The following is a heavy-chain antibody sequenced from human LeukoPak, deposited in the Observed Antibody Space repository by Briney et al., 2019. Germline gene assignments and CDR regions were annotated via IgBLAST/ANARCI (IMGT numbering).Heavy chain of an antibody. CDR3: ARLTHYGSGSYSPFDY. D-gene: IGHD3-10*01. V-gene: IGHV5-51*01. J-gene: IGHJ4*02. CDR1: GYSFTSYW. CDR2: IYPGDSDT. Sequence: GASLQISCKGSGYSFTSYWIGWVRQLPGKGLEWMGIIYPGDSDTRYSPSFQGQVTISADKSISTAYLQWSSLKASDTAMYYCARLTHYGSGSYSPFDYWGQGTLVTVSS.